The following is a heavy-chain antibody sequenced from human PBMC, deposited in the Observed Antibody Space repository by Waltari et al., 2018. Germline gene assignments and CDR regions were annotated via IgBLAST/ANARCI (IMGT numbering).Heavy chain of an antibody. Sequence: QLQLQESGSGLVKPSQTLSLTCAVSGGSISSGGYSWSWIRQPPGKGLEWIGYIYHSGSTYYNPSLKSRGTISVDRSKNQFSLKLSSVTAADTAVYYCARGYCSGGSCYSQWYFDLWGRGTLVTVSS. V-gene: IGHV4-30-2*01. D-gene: IGHD2-15*01. J-gene: IGHJ2*01. CDR3: ARGYCSGGSCYSQWYFDL. CDR2: IYHSGST. CDR1: GGSISSGGYS.